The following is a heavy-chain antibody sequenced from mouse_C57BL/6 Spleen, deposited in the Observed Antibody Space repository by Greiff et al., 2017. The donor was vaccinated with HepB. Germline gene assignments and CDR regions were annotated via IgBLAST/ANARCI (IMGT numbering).Heavy chain of an antibody. J-gene: IGHJ4*01. CDR2: IDPETGGT. Sequence: VQLQQSGAELVRPGASVTLSCKTSGYTFTDYEMHWVKQTPVHGLEWIGAIDPETGGTAYNQKFKGKAILTADKSSSTAYMELRSLTSEDSAVYFCTRKGYGPVEAVYATDHWGQGTSVTVSS. V-gene: IGHV1-15*01. CDR3: TRKGYGPVEAVYATDH. CDR1: GYTFTDYE. D-gene: IGHD1-1*01.